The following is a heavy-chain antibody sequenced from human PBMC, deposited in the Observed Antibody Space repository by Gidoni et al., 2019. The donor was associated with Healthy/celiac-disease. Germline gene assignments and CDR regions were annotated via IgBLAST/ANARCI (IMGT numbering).Heavy chain of an antibody. CDR2: IYYSGST. CDR1: GGSLSSSRYY. Sequence: QLQLQESGPGLVKPSETLSLTCTVSGGSLSSSRYYWGWIRQPPGKGLEWIGSIYYSGSTYYNPSLKSRVTISVDTSKNQFSLKLSSVTAADTAVYYCARHRGAAAGPRAAFDIWGQGTMVTVSS. D-gene: IGHD6-13*01. J-gene: IGHJ3*02. CDR3: ARHRGAAAGPRAAFDI. V-gene: IGHV4-39*01.